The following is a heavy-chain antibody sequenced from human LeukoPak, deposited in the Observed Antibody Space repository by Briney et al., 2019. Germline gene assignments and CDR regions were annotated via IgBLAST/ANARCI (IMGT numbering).Heavy chain of an antibody. CDR1: GFTFSSYS. CDR2: ISSSSSYI. CDR3: ARDKYSGYDYDY. Sequence: GGSLRLSCAASGFTFSSYSMNWARQAPGKGLEWVSSISSSSSYIYYADSVKGRSTISRDNAKHSLYLQMNSLRAEDTAVYYCARDKYSGYDYDYWGQGTLVTVSS. D-gene: IGHD5-12*01. V-gene: IGHV3-21*01. J-gene: IGHJ4*02.